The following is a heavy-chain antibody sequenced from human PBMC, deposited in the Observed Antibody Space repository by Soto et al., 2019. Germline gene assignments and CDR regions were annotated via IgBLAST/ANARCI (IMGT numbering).Heavy chain of an antibody. CDR3: ATSIFGVLIEDRFVL. CDR2: FDPEDGET. V-gene: IGHV1-24*01. J-gene: IGHJ5*02. CDR1: GYTLTELS. D-gene: IGHD3-3*01. Sequence: ASVKVSCKVSGYTLTELSMHWVRQAPGKGLEWMGGFDPEDGETIYAQKFQGRVTMTEDTSTDTAYMELSSLRSEDTAVYYCATSIFGVLIEDRFVLWGHATRVTDPS.